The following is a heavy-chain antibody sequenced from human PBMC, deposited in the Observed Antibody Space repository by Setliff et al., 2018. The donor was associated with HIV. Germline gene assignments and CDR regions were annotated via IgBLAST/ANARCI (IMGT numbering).Heavy chain of an antibody. Sequence: SVKVSCKSSGHTLTDYYMHWVRQAPGQGCEWMGWSNPNSGDTNYAQKFQGRVTMTRDTSISTVYMELSGLRSDDTAVYYCARDRTQQNWGSRGYYYMDGWGNGTTVTVSS. CDR3: ARDRTQQNWGSRGYYYMDG. D-gene: IGHD7-27*01. V-gene: IGHV1-2*02. CDR1: GHTLTDYY. J-gene: IGHJ6*03. CDR2: SNPNSGDT.